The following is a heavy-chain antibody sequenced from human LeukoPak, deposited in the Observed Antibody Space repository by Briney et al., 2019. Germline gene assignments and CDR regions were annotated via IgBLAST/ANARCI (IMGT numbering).Heavy chain of an antibody. V-gene: IGHV3-23*01. CDR2: ISGSGGST. D-gene: IGHD2-15*01. CDR1: GFTFSSYA. J-gene: IGHJ5*02. Sequence: PGGSLRLSCAASGFTFSSYAMSWVRQAPGKGLEWVSAISGSGGSTYYADSVKGRFTISRDNSKNSLYLQMNSLRAEDTAVYYCARGGYCSGGSCRWFDPWGQGTLVTVSS. CDR3: ARGGYCSGGSCRWFDP.